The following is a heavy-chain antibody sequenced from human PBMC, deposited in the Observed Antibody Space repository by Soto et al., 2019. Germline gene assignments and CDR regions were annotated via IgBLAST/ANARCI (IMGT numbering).Heavy chain of an antibody. V-gene: IGHV1-69*02. CDR3: ASSDYGDYNNYYYYMDV. J-gene: IGHJ6*03. CDR2: IIPILGIA. CDR1: GGTFSSYT. Sequence: SVKVSCTASGGTFSSYTISWVRQAPGQGLEWMGRIIPILGIANYAQKFRGRVTITADKSTSTAYMELSSLRSEDTAVYYCASSDYGDYNNYYYYMDVWGKGTTVTVSS. D-gene: IGHD4-17*01.